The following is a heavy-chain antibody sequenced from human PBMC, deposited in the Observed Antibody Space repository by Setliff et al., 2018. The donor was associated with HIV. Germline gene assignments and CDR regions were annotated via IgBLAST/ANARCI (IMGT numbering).Heavy chain of an antibody. CDR1: GGSISSSNYY. Sequence: SETLSLTCTVSGGSISSSNYYWGWIRQPPGKGLEWIGTIYYSGSTYYNPSLKTRVTISVDGSKNQFSLKLKSVTAADTAVYYCARWHPPYGFWEEDYWGQGTLVTVSS. CDR2: IYYSGST. D-gene: IGHD3-10*01. CDR3: ARWHPPYGFWEEDY. V-gene: IGHV4-39*01. J-gene: IGHJ4*02.